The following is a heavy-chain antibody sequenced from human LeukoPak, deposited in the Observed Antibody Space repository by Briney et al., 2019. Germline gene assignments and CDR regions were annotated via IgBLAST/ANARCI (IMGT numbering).Heavy chain of an antibody. CDR2: ISYDGSNK. CDR3: AKRGTGNYYDSSGQIDY. CDR1: GFTFSSYA. J-gene: IGHJ4*02. Sequence: GGSLRLSCAASGFTFSSYAMHWVRQAPGKGLEWVAVISYDGSNKYYADSVKGRFTISRDNSKNTLYLQKNSLRAEDTAVYYCAKRGTGNYYDSSGQIDYWGQGTLVTVSS. D-gene: IGHD3-22*01. V-gene: IGHV3-30*04.